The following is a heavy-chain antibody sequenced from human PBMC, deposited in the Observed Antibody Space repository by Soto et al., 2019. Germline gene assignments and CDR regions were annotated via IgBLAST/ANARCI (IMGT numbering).Heavy chain of an antibody. J-gene: IGHJ4*02. CDR1: GFTFSSYA. V-gene: IGHV3-23*01. CDR2: ISGSGGST. Sequence: GGSLRLSCAASGFTFSSYAMSWVRQAPGKGLEWVSAISGSGGSTYYADSVKGRFTISGDNSKNTLYLQMNSLRAEDTAVYYCAKKPAVSVVAATPFDYWGQGTLVTVSS. D-gene: IGHD2-15*01. CDR3: AKKPAVSVVAATPFDY.